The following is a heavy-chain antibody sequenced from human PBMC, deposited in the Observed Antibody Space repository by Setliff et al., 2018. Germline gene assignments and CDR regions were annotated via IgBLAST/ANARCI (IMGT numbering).Heavy chain of an antibody. CDR3: ATPAIAAAGTLFFDY. Sequence: GASVKVSCKASGYTFTSYGISWVRQAPGQGLEWMGWISAYNGNTNYAQKLQGRVTMTEDTSTDTAYMELSSLRSEDTAVYYCATPAIAAAGTLFFDYWGQGTLVTVSS. CDR2: ISAYNGNT. D-gene: IGHD6-13*01. CDR1: GYTFTSYG. V-gene: IGHV1-18*01. J-gene: IGHJ4*02.